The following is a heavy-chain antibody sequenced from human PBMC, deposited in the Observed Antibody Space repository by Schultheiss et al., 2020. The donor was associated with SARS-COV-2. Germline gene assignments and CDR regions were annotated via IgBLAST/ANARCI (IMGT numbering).Heavy chain of an antibody. CDR2: ISYDGSNK. J-gene: IGHJ4*02. D-gene: IGHD3-10*01. CDR1: GFTFSSYA. CDR3: AREGHGVHDY. V-gene: IGHV3-30-3*01. Sequence: GESLKISCAASGFTFSSYAMHWVRQAPGKGLEWVAVISYDGSNKYYADSVKGRFTISRDNSKNTLYLQMNSLRAEDTAVYYCAREGHGVHDYWGQGTLVTVSS.